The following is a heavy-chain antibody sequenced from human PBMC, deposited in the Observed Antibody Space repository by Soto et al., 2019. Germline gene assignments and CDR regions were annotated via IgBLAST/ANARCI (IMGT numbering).Heavy chain of an antibody. D-gene: IGHD2-8*01. V-gene: IGHV3-74*01. J-gene: IGHJ5*02. CDR2: INSDGSDT. Sequence: EVQLVESGGGLVQPGGSLRLSCAASRFTFSRYWMHWVGQAPGKGLVWVSRINSDGSDTGYADSVKGRFTISRDNAKNTLYLQMNSLRAEDTAVYYCAREGMGFSNWFDPSGQGPLVTVSS. CDR3: AREGMGFSNWFDP. CDR1: RFTFSRYW.